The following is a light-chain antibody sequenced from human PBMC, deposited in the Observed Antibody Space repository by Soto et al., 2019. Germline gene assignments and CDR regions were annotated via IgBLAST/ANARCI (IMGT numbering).Light chain of an antibody. J-gene: IGKJ5*01. CDR2: KVS. V-gene: IGKV2-24*01. CDR3: MQATQLRT. Sequence: EIVLTQTLLLSPVTLGQPASISCRSSRSLVASDGNAYLTWLHQRPGQPPRPLIYKVSQRLSGVLGRFRGSGAGTDFTLHISRVEAEDVGTYFCMQATQLRTFGQGTRLEIK. CDR1: RSLVASDGNAY.